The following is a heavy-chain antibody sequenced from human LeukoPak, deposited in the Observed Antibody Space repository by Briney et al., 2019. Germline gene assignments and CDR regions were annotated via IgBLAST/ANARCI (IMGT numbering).Heavy chain of an antibody. Sequence: GGSLRLSCAASRFTFSNYWMNWFRQAPGKGLEWVATIKNDGSDKYYVDSVKGRFTLSRDNAKNSPYLQMNSLRVEDTAVYYCADLGYTDGGQGTLVTVSS. CDR2: IKNDGSDK. D-gene: IGHD2-15*01. CDR3: ADLGYTD. V-gene: IGHV3-7*01. CDR1: RFTFSNYW. J-gene: IGHJ4*02.